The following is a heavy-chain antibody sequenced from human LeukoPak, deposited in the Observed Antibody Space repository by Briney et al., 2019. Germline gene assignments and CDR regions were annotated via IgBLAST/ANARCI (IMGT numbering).Heavy chain of an antibody. V-gene: IGHV3-48*01. Sequence: GGSLRLSCAGSGFTFSNYGMDWVRQAPGKGLGWISYISSSSSSIDYADSVKGRFTISRDNAKNSVFLQMNSLRVEDTAVYYCARGGAARPDYWGQGTLVTVSS. J-gene: IGHJ4*02. D-gene: IGHD6-6*01. CDR3: ARGGAARPDY. CDR2: ISSSSSSI. CDR1: GFTFSNYG.